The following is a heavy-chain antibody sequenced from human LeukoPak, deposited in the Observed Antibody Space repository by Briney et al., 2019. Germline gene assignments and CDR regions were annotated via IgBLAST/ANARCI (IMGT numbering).Heavy chain of an antibody. Sequence: ASVKVSCKASGYTFTRYYMHWVRQAPGQGLEWMGWINPNSGGTNYAQKFQGRVTMTRDTSTSTAYMELSRLRSDDTAVYYCARDLLPAAKGGYYYGMDVWGQGTTVTVSS. CDR3: ARDLLPAAKGGYYYGMDV. CDR2: INPNSGGT. CDR1: GYTFTRYY. D-gene: IGHD2-2*01. V-gene: IGHV1-2*02. J-gene: IGHJ6*02.